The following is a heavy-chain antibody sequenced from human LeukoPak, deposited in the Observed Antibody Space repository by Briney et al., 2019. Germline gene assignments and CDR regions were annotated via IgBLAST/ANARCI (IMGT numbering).Heavy chain of an antibody. CDR3: ARAYYESSAYRHAVYFDY. CDR1: GYTFTTYY. V-gene: IGHV1-46*01. D-gene: IGHD3-22*01. J-gene: IGHJ4*02. CDR2: INPSGGSA. Sequence: ASVKVSCKASGYTFTTYYMHWVRQAPGQGLEWMGVINPSGGSATYAQRFQGRIAMTRDTSASTVYVEPSSLRSEDTAVYYCARAYYESSAYRHAVYFDYWGQGTLVTVSS.